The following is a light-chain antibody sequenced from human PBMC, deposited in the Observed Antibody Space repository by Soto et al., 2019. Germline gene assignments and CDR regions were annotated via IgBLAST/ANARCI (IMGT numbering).Light chain of an antibody. CDR3: QQRSEWPRT. CDR1: QSISSS. V-gene: IGKV3-11*01. CDR2: DAS. Sequence: EIALTQSPATLSLSPGERDTLSCRASQSISSSLAWYQQKPGQAPRLLIYDASTRATGFPARFSGSGSGTDFTLTIGSLEPEDFAVYYCQQRSEWPRTFGQGTKV. J-gene: IGKJ1*01.